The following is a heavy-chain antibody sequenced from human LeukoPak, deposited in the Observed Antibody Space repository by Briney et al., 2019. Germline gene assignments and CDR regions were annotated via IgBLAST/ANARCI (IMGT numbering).Heavy chain of an antibody. CDR1: GYTFTSYG. Sequence: ASVTVSCTASGYTFTSYGISWVRQAPGQGLEWMGWISAYNGNTNYAQKLRGRVTMTTDTSTSTAYMELRSLRSDDTAVYYCARDGSSGRLFYWGQGTLVTVSS. V-gene: IGHV1-18*01. CDR3: ARDGSSGRLFY. CDR2: ISAYNGNT. J-gene: IGHJ4*02. D-gene: IGHD6-19*01.